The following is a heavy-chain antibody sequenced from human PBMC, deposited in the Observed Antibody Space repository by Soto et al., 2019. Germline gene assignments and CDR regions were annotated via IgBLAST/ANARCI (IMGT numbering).Heavy chain of an antibody. V-gene: IGHV3-30-3*01. J-gene: IGHJ4*02. Sequence: QVQLVESGGGVVQPGRSLRLSCAASGFTFSSYAMHWVRQAPGKGLEWVAVISYDGSNKYYADSVKGRFTISRDNSKNTLYLQMNSLRAEDTAVYYCARDLLGLRLGELCLDYWGQGTLVTVSS. CDR2: ISYDGSNK. D-gene: IGHD3-16*01. CDR1: GFTFSSYA. CDR3: ARDLLGLRLGELCLDY.